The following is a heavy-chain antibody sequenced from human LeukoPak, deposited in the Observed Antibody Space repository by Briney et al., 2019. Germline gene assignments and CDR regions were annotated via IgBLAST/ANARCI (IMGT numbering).Heavy chain of an antibody. Sequence: GGSLRLSCAAPGFMFHDYAIHWVRQAPGKGLEWVSLISGDGGSTFYADSVKGRFTISRDNSKNSLYLQMNSLRSDDIALYYCARESESSGWYDYWGQGTLVTVSS. CDR2: ISGDGGST. CDR3: ARESESSGWYDY. CDR1: GFMFHDYA. V-gene: IGHV3-43*02. J-gene: IGHJ4*02. D-gene: IGHD6-19*01.